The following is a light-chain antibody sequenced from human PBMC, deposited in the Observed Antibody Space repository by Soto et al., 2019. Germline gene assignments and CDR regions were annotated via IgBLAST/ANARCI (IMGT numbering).Light chain of an antibody. CDR2: DAF. Sequence: ELVLTQSPGTLSLSPGERDTLSCRASQSVSSHLAWYQQNPGQAPRLLLYDAFNRATGIPARFSGSGSGTDFTLTISSLEPEDGAVYHCVQRTTLPWTFGQGSKVEI. V-gene: IGKV3-11*01. CDR1: QSVSSH. CDR3: VQRTTLPWT. J-gene: IGKJ1*01.